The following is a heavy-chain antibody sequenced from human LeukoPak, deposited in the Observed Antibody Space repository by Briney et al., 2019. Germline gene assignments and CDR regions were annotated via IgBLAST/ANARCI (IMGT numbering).Heavy chain of an antibody. V-gene: IGHV3-48*01. Sequence: GGSLRLSCAASGFTFSSYSMNWVRQAPGKGLEWVSYISSSSSTIYYADSVKGRFTISRDNSKNTLYLQMNSLRAEDTAVYYCAKAYYDISGYSGNWGQGTLVTVSS. CDR2: ISSSSSTI. CDR1: GFTFSSYS. J-gene: IGHJ4*02. D-gene: IGHD3-22*01. CDR3: AKAYYDISGYSGN.